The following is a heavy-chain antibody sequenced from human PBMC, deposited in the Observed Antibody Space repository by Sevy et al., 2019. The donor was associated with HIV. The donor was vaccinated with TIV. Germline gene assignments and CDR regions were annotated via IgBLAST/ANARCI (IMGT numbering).Heavy chain of an antibody. D-gene: IGHD1-20*01. Sequence: GGSLRLSCAASGFTFSSYSMNWVRQAPGKWLEWVSSISSSSSYIYYADSVKGRFTISRDNAKNSLYLQMNSLRAEDTAVYYCARAEGPYTQFDYWGQGTLVTVSS. CDR3: ARAEGPYTQFDY. CDR1: GFTFSSYS. CDR2: ISSSSSYI. V-gene: IGHV3-21*01. J-gene: IGHJ4*02.